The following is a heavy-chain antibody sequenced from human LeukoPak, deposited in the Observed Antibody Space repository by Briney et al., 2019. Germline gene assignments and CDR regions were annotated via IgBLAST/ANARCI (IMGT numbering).Heavy chain of an antibody. CDR1: GFTFSTYA. J-gene: IGHJ5*02. V-gene: IGHV3-30*18. CDR2: ISYDGSNK. Sequence: GGSLRLPCAASGFTFSTYAMHWVRQAPGKGLEWVAVISYDGSNKYYADSVKGRFTISGDNSKNTLYLQMNTLRAEDTAVYYCAKDVSWNWFDPWGQGTLVTVSS. CDR3: AKDVSWNWFDP.